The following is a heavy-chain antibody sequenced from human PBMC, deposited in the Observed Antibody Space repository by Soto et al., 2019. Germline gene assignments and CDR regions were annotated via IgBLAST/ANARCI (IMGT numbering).Heavy chain of an antibody. CDR3: ASNYYDSSGYCHFDY. Sequence: KPSETLSLTCTVSGGSISSYYWSWIRQPPGKGLEWIGYIYYSESTNYNPSLKSRVTISVDTSKNQFSLKLSSVTAADTAVYYCASNYYDSSGYCHFDYWGQGTLVTVSS. D-gene: IGHD3-22*01. CDR2: IYYSEST. V-gene: IGHV4-59*01. CDR1: GGSISSYY. J-gene: IGHJ4*02.